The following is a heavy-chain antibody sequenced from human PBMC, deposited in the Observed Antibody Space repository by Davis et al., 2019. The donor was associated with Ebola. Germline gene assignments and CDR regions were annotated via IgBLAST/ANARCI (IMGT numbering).Heavy chain of an antibody. CDR3: ARQKAYYYDSSGSYYYYGMDV. CDR1: GYSFTSYW. D-gene: IGHD3-22*01. J-gene: IGHJ6*02. CDR2: IYPGDSDT. Sequence: GESLKISCQGSGYSFTSYWIGWVRQMPGKGLEWMGIIYPGDSDTRYSPSFQGQVTISADKSISTAYLQWSSLKASDTAMYYCARQKAYYYDSSGSYYYYGMDVWGQGTTVTVSS. V-gene: IGHV5-51*01.